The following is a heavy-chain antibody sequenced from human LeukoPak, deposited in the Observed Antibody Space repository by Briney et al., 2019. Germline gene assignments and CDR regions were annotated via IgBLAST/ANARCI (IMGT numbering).Heavy chain of an antibody. V-gene: IGHV3-33*08. J-gene: IGHJ4*02. Sequence: GGSLRLSCAASGFTFSSYGMHWVRQAPGKGLEWVAVIWYDGSNKYYAGSVKGRFTISRDNSKNTLYLQMNSPRAEDTAVYYCASFFPGGSDYWGQGTLVTVSS. CDR2: IWYDGSNK. CDR3: ASFFPGGSDY. CDR1: GFTFSSYG. D-gene: IGHD4-23*01.